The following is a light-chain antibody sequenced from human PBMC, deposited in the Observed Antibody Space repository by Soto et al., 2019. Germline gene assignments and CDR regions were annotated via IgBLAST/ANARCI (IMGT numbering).Light chain of an antibody. CDR3: QQAYTTPWT. J-gene: IGKJ1*01. CDR2: AAS. V-gene: IGKV1-39*01. Sequence: DIQMTQSPSSLSLSVGDGVTITCRASQTISNYLNWYQQKPGRAPRLLIHAASTLQSGVPSRFSGSGSGTDFTLTISSLEPEDFATDFCQQAYTTPWTFGLGTKVEAK. CDR1: QTISNY.